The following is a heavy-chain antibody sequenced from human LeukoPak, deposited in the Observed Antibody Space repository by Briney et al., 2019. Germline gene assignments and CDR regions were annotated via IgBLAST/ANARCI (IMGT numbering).Heavy chain of an antibody. CDR2: ISGSGDRT. V-gene: IGHV3-23*01. CDR3: ARVVHASYYYYYMDV. CDR1: GFTFSSYA. J-gene: IGHJ6*03. Sequence: GGSLRLSCAASGFTFSSYAMSWVRQAPGKGLGWVSVISGSGDRTYYADSVKGRFTISRDNSKNTLYLQMNSLRAEDTAVYYCARVVHASYYYYYMDVWGKGTTVTVSS.